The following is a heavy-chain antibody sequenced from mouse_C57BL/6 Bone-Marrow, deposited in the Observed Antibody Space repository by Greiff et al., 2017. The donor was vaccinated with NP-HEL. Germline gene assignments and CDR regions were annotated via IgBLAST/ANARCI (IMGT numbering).Heavy chain of an antibody. CDR3: ARQGITTVVKGYYFDY. Sequence: VQLQQPGAELVKPGASVKMSCKASGYTFTSYWITWVKQRPGQGLEWIGDIYPGSGSTNYNEKFKSKATLTVDTSSSTAYMQLSSLTSEDSAVYYCARQGITTVVKGYYFDYWGQGTTLTVSS. D-gene: IGHD1-1*01. J-gene: IGHJ2*01. V-gene: IGHV1-55*01. CDR1: GYTFTSYW. CDR2: IYPGSGST.